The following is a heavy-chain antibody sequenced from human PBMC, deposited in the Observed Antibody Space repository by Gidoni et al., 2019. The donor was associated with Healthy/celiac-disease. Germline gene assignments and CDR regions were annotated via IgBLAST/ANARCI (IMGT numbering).Heavy chain of an antibody. J-gene: IGHJ6*02. V-gene: IGHV3-23*01. Sequence: EVQLLESGGGLVQPGGSLRLSCAASGFTFSSYAMSWVRQAPGKGLEWVSAISGSGGSTYYADSVKGRFTISRDNSKNTLYLQMNSLRAEDTAVYYCAIIPLDSSGYYYYYYGMDVWGQGTTVTVSS. CDR3: AIIPLDSSGYYYYYYGMDV. CDR2: ISGSGGST. D-gene: IGHD3-22*01. CDR1: GFTFSSYA.